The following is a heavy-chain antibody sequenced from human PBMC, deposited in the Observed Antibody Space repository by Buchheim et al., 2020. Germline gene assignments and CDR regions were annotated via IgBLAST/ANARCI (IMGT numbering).Heavy chain of an antibody. Sequence: QVQLVESGGGVVQPGRSLRLSCAASGFTFSSYAMHWVRQAPGKGLEWVAVISYDGSNKYYADSVKGRFTISRDNSKNTLYLQMNSLRAEDTAVYYCARVFTIFGKGDYGMDVWGQGTT. J-gene: IGHJ6*02. V-gene: IGHV3-30-3*01. D-gene: IGHD3-3*01. CDR1: GFTFSSYA. CDR3: ARVFTIFGKGDYGMDV. CDR2: ISYDGSNK.